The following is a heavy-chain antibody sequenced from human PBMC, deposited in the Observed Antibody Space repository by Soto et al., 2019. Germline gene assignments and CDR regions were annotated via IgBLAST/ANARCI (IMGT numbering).Heavy chain of an antibody. CDR2: ISYDGSNK. Sequence: QVQLVESGGGVVQPGRSLRLSCAASGFTFSSYAMHWVRQAPGKGLEWVAVISYDGSNKYYADSVKGRFTISRDNSKNTLYLQMNSLKAEDTAVYDCARDGGSCSSTSCKGGGGDYWGQGTLVTVSS. CDR1: GFTFSSYA. D-gene: IGHD2-2*01. V-gene: IGHV3-30-3*01. CDR3: ARDGGSCSSTSCKGGGGDY. J-gene: IGHJ4*02.